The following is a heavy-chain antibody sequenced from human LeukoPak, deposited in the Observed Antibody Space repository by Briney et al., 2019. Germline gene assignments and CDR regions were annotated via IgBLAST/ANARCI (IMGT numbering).Heavy chain of an antibody. CDR2: IHTSGST. V-gene: IGHV4-61*02. CDR3: ARFHYYDSSGYYGFRAFDV. J-gene: IGHJ3*01. CDR1: GGSISSGSYS. D-gene: IGHD3-22*01. Sequence: SETLSLTCTVSGGSISSGSYSWSWIRQPAGKGLEWIGRIHTSGSTYYNPSLKSRVTISVDTSKNQFSLKLSSVTAADTAVYYCARFHYYDSSGYYGFRAFDVWGQGTMVTVSS.